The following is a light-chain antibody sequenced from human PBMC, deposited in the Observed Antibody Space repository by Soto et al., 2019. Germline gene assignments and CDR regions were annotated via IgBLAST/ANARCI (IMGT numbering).Light chain of an antibody. CDR3: QQYGTSLWT. CDR1: QSVGSRS. Sequence: EVVLTQSPVTLSFSPVERSTLSFSASQSVGSRSLAWYQQKPGQAPRLLIYGVSSRATGIPDRFSGSGSGTDFTLTISRLKPEDFAVYYCQQYGTSLWTFGQGTKVDIK. J-gene: IGKJ1*01. CDR2: GVS. V-gene: IGKV3-20*01.